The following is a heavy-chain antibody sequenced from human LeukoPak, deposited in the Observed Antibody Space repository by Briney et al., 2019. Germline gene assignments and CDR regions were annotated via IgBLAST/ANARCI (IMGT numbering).Heavy chain of an antibody. Sequence: SETLSLTCTVSGGSISSYYWSWIRQPPGKGLEWIGYIYYSGSTNYNPSLKSRVTISVDTSKNQFSLKLSSVTAADTAVYYCARDRSDSSGYYYGDAFDIWGQGTMVTVSS. CDR2: IYYSGST. J-gene: IGHJ3*02. CDR1: GGSISSYY. CDR3: ARDRSDSSGYYYGDAFDI. D-gene: IGHD3-22*01. V-gene: IGHV4-59*12.